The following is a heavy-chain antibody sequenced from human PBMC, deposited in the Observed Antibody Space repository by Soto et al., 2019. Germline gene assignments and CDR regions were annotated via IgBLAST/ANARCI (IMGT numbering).Heavy chain of an antibody. D-gene: IGHD1-20*01. J-gene: IGHJ6*02. Sequence: QVQLVESGGGVVQPGRSLRLSCAASGFTFGSYAMHWVRQAPGKGLEWVAVISYDGSNKYYAASVKGRFNISRDNSKNTLYLQMNSLRAEDTAVYYCARVRGGITSVPDVWGQGTTVTVSS. CDR3: ARVRGGITSVPDV. V-gene: IGHV3-30-3*01. CDR1: GFTFGSYA. CDR2: ISYDGSNK.